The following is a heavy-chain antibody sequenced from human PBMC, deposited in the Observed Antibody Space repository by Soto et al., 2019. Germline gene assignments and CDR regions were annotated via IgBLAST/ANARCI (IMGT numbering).Heavy chain of an antibody. Sequence: ASVKVSCKASGDTVTDYHMHWVRHSPGHGLEWMGMINPSDGKTTYPQKFQGRLTMTEDTSTDTAYMELSSLRSEDTAVYYCATMTGRESIAAAGTFQPLDYYGMDVWGQGTTVTVSS. CDR1: GDTVTDYH. CDR2: INPSDGKT. D-gene: IGHD6-13*01. J-gene: IGHJ6*02. V-gene: IGHV1-46*01. CDR3: ATMTGRESIAAAGTFQPLDYYGMDV.